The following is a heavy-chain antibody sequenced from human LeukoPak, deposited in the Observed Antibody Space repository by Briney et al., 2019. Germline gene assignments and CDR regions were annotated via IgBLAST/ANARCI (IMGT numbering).Heavy chain of an antibody. J-gene: IGHJ4*02. CDR3: AKGYYASGSSLSAFDY. CDR1: GFTFSDYA. V-gene: IGHV3-23*01. CDR2: IRSSGDTT. Sequence: GGSLRLSCAASGFTFSDYAMDWVRQAPGKGLEWVSVIRSSGDTTYYADFVKGRFTISRDNSKNTLYLQMNSLRAEHTAVYYCAKGYYASGSSLSAFDYWGQGTLVTVSS. D-gene: IGHD3-10*01.